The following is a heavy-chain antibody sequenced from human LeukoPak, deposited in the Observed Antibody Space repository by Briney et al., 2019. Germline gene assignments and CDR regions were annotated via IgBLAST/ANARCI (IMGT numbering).Heavy chain of an antibody. Sequence: SETLSLTCIVSGGSISSYYWSWIRQPPGKGLEWIGYIYYSGSTSYNPSLKSRATISVGTSKNQFSLRLSSVTAADTAVYYCASLREFHFDYWGQGTLVTVSS. CDR2: IYYSGST. V-gene: IGHV4-59*08. CDR1: GGSISSYY. J-gene: IGHJ4*02. CDR3: ASLREFHFDY. D-gene: IGHD3-10*01.